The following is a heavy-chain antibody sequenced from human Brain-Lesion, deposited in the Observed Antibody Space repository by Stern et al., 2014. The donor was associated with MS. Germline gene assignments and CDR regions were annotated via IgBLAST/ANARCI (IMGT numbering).Heavy chain of an antibody. CDR2: SDHSGST. D-gene: IGHD6-13*01. CDR3: ARFPASRPHVFDS. V-gene: IGHV4-4*02. CDR1: GGSISSSNW. J-gene: IGHJ4*02. Sequence: QVQLQESGPGLVKPSGTLSLTCAVSGGSISSSNWWSWVRQSPGKGLAWIGESDHSGSTISNPSLQSRVTVSVDKSTNPFSLKLRSLTAADTAVYFFARFPASRPHVFDSWGQGTLVTVSS.